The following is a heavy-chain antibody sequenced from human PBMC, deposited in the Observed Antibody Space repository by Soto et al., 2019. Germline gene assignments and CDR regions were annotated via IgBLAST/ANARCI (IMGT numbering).Heavy chain of an antibody. Sequence: GSLRLSCAASGFIFSDYEINWVRQAPGKGLEWVSYISGSGLTIYYADSVKGRFTISRDNAKNSLYLQMNSLGVEDTAVYYCARGPYRNTYNWFDSWGQGTLVTVSS. CDR3: ARGPYRNTYNWFDS. CDR2: ISGSGLTI. D-gene: IGHD5-12*01. V-gene: IGHV3-48*03. J-gene: IGHJ5*02. CDR1: GFIFSDYE.